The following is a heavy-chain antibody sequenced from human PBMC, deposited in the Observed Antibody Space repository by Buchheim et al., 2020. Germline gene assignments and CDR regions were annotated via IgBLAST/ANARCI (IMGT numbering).Heavy chain of an antibody. V-gene: IGHV3-30*18. J-gene: IGHJ5*02. Sequence: QVQLVESGGGVVQPGRSLRLSCAASGFTFSSYGMHWVRQAPGKGLEWVAVISYDGSNKYYADSVKGRFTISSDNSKNTLYLQMNSLRAEDTAVYYCAKQSSYGDNWFDPWGQGTL. CDR1: GFTFSSYG. CDR3: AKQSSYGDNWFDP. D-gene: IGHD5-18*01. CDR2: ISYDGSNK.